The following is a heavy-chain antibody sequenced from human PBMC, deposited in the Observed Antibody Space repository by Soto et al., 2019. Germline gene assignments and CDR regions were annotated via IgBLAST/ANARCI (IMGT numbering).Heavy chain of an antibody. J-gene: IGHJ6*02. Sequence: QVQLVQSGAEVKKPGSSVKVSCKASGGTFSSYAISWVRQAPGQGLEWMGGIIPIFGTANYEQKFQGRVTITADESTRTAYMELSSLRSEDTAVYYCAREAYSSSSDYYYGMDVWGQGTTVTVSS. CDR1: GGTFSSYA. V-gene: IGHV1-69*01. CDR2: IIPIFGTA. D-gene: IGHD6-6*01. CDR3: AREAYSSSSDYYYGMDV.